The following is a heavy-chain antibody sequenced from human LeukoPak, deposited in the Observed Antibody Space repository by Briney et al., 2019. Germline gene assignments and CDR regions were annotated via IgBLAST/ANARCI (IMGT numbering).Heavy chain of an antibody. CDR1: GGTFSSYA. D-gene: IGHD5-18*01. Sequence: SVKVSCKASGGTFSSYAISWVRQAPGQGLEWMGGIIPIFGTANYAQKFQGRVTITADESTSTAYMELSSLRSEDTAVYYCARGPTKIQLWVYYYYGMDVWGQGTTVTVSS. J-gene: IGHJ6*02. CDR3: ARGPTKIQLWVYYYYGMDV. V-gene: IGHV1-69*13. CDR2: IIPIFGTA.